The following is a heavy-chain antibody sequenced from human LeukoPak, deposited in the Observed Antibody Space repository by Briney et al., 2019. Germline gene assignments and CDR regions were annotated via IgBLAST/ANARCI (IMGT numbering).Heavy chain of an antibody. D-gene: IGHD4-17*01. CDR2: ISYDGSNK. Sequence: GGSLRLSCAASGFTFSSYAMHWVRQAPGKGLELVAVISYDGSNKYYADSVKGRFTISRDNSKNTLYLQMNSLRAEDTAVYYCARAPETDYGDYYFDYWGQGTLVTVSS. CDR1: GFTFSSYA. V-gene: IGHV3-30*04. J-gene: IGHJ4*02. CDR3: ARAPETDYGDYYFDY.